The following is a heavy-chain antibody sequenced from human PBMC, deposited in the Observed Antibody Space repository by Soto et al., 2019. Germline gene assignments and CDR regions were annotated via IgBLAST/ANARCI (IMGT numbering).Heavy chain of an antibody. CDR3: ACDRDVHRSGGSNLLQH. V-gene: IGHV4-31*03. Sequence: QVQLQESGPGLVKPSQTLSLTCTVSGGSISSGGYYWSWIRQHPGKGLEWIGYIYYSGSTYYNPSLKSRVTISVDTSKNQFSLKLSSVTAADTAVYYCACDRDVHRSGGSNLLQHWGQGTLVTVSS. CDR1: GGSISSGGYY. D-gene: IGHD2-15*01. J-gene: IGHJ1*01. CDR2: IYYSGST.